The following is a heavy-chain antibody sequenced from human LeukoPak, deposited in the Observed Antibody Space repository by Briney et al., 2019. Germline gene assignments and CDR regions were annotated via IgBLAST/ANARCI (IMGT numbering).Heavy chain of an antibody. V-gene: IGHV3-49*04. D-gene: IGHD1-26*01. CDR3: TRSGSYYFDY. J-gene: IGHJ4*02. CDR1: GFTFSSYA. CDR2: IRSKAYGGTT. Sequence: GGSLRLSCAASGFTFSSYAMSWVRQAPGKGLEWVGFIRSKAYGGTTEYAASVKGRFTISRDDSKSIAYLQMNSLKTEDTAVYYCTRSGSYYFDYWGQGTLVTVSS.